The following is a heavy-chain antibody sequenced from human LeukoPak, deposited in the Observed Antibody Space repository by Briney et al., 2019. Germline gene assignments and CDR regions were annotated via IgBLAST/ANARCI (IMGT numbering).Heavy chain of an antibody. D-gene: IGHD2-15*01. CDR2: IDPSDSDT. V-gene: IGHV5-10-1*01. J-gene: IGHJ4*02. Sequence: GESLKISCKTPGYDFNTYLITWVRQVPGKGLEWMGRIDPSDSDTNYNPSFRGRVTLSVDKSINTAYLQWSSLKASDSAIYYCARYLHYLVDFNSWGQGTLVTVSS. CDR3: ARYLHYLVDFNS. CDR1: GYDFNTYL.